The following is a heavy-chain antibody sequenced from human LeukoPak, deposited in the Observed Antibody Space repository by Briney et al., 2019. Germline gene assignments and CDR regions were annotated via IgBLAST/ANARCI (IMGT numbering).Heavy chain of an antibody. V-gene: IGHV3-33*01. CDR1: GFSFSTYG. Sequence: PGGSLRLSCAASGFSFSTYGLHWVRQAPGKGLEWVAVIWYDGKNKYYADSVKGRFTISRDNSKNTLYLQMNSLRAEDTAVYYCARDGYTSSFLDYWAQGTLVTVSS. D-gene: IGHD5-24*01. CDR3: ARDGYTSSFLDY. CDR2: IWYDGKNK. J-gene: IGHJ4*02.